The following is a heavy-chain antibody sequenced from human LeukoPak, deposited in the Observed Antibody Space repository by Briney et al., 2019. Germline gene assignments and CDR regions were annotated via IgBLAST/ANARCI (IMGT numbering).Heavy chain of an antibody. V-gene: IGHV3-23*01. CDR3: ARGYCSSISCNWLDP. D-gene: IGHD2-2*01. CDR1: GFTFSTFA. J-gene: IGHJ5*02. CDR2: IFPSGGEI. Sequence: GGSLRLSCAASGFTFSTFAMIWVRQPPGKGVEWVSSIFPSGGEIHYADSVRGRFTISRDNSKSTLSLQMNSLRAEDTAVYYCARGYCSSISCNWLDPWGQGTLVTVSS.